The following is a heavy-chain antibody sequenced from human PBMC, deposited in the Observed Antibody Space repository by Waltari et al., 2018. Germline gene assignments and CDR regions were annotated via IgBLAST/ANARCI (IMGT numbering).Heavy chain of an antibody. D-gene: IGHD1-26*01. J-gene: IGHJ2*01. CDR2: IGPSGSDI. Sequence: EVQLVESGRGLVQPGGSLRLSCTGSGFTLSSPAFSWVRQARGKRVEWISYIGPSGSDIYYADSVKGRFTISRDNAKNSLYLEMDSLRAEDTAVYFCARVAVTGSYYWYFDLWGRGTTLTVSS. CDR3: ARVAVTGSYYWYFDL. CDR1: GFTLSSPA. V-gene: IGHV3-48*03.